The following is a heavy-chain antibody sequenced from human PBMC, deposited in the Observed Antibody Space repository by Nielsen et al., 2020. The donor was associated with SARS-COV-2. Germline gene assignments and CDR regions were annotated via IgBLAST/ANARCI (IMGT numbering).Heavy chain of an antibody. CDR3: AKDRGWELLGPMDV. J-gene: IGHJ6*02. Sequence: SLRLSCAASGFTFDDYAMHWVRQAPGKGLEWVSGISWNSGSIGYADSVKGRFTISRDNAKNSLYLQMNSLRAEDTALYYCAKDRGWELLGPMDVWGQGTTVTVSS. CDR2: ISWNSGSI. D-gene: IGHD1-26*01. CDR1: GFTFDDYA. V-gene: IGHV3-9*01.